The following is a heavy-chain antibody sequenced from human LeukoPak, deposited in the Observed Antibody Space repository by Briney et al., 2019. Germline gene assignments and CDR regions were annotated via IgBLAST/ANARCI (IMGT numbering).Heavy chain of an antibody. Sequence: PGGSLRLSCVASGXIFSSYWMSWVRQAPGKGLEWVANIKQDGSEKYYVDSVKGRFTISRDNAQNSLYLQMSSLRVEDTAVYYCARDWGGGAILFDYWGQGTLVTVSS. J-gene: IGHJ4*02. V-gene: IGHV3-7*05. D-gene: IGHD3-16*01. CDR3: ARDWGGGAILFDY. CDR2: IKQDGSEK. CDR1: GXIFSSYW.